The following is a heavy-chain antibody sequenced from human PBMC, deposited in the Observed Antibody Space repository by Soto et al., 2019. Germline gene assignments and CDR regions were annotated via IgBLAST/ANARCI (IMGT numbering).Heavy chain of an antibody. CDR1: GGTFSSYA. J-gene: IGHJ6*02. CDR3: AMGEFVVVPATPAYYYYGMDV. V-gene: IGHV1-69*13. D-gene: IGHD2-2*01. Sequence: EASVKVSCKASGGTFSSYAISWVRQAPGQGLEWMGGIIPIFGTANYAQKFQGRVTITADESTSTAYMELSSLRSEDTAVYYCAMGEFVVVPATPAYYYYGMDVWGQGTTVTVSS. CDR2: IIPIFGTA.